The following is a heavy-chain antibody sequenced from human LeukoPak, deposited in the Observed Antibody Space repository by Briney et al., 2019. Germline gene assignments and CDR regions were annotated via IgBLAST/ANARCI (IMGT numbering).Heavy chain of an antibody. D-gene: IGHD6-19*01. J-gene: IGHJ4*02. CDR1: GYTFTGYY. CDR2: INPNSGGT. Sequence: ASVKVSCKASGYTFTGYYIQWVRQAPGQGLEWMGWINPNSGGTDYAQKFQGRVTMTRDTSMSTAYMELSRLRSDDTAVYYCARDKSGNSGWYSYFDYWGQGTLVTVSS. CDR3: ARDKSGNSGWYSYFDY. V-gene: IGHV1-2*02.